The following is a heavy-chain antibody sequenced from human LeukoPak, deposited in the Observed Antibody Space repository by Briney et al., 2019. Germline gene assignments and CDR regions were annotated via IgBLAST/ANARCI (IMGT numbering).Heavy chain of an antibody. Sequence: ASVKVSCKDSGSSFTSFAMHWVRQAPGQRLEWMGWINAGNGNTKYSQKFQGRVTITRDTSASTAYMELSSLRSEDTAVYYCARSDVGYGDYFYWGQGTLVTVSS. J-gene: IGHJ4*02. CDR2: INAGNGNT. V-gene: IGHV1-3*01. D-gene: IGHD4-17*01. CDR1: GSSFTSFA. CDR3: ARSDVGYGDYFY.